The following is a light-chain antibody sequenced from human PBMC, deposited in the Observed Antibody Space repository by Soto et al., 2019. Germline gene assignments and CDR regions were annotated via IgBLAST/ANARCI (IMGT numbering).Light chain of an antibody. CDR2: EVS. CDR3: SSYAGGNVV. Sequence: QSALTQPPSASGSPGQSVTISCTGTSSDVGSYNYVSWYQQHPGKVPKLMIYEVSKRPSGVPDRFSGSKSGNTASLTVSGLQAEDEADYYCSSYAGGNVVFGGGTKLTVL. CDR1: SSDVGSYNY. J-gene: IGLJ2*01. V-gene: IGLV2-8*01.